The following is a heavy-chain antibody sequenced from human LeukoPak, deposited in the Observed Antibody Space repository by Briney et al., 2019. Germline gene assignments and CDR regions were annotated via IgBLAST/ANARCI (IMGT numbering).Heavy chain of an antibody. CDR2: VYPDDSDV. V-gene: IGHV5-51*01. Sequence: GESLKISCKGSGYNFATDWIGWVRRMPGKGLEWMGIVYPDDSDVRYNPSFQGQVTISADKSINTAYLQWSSLKASDSAVYYCARQESEMTTPANRYFDHWGQGTLVTVSS. CDR3: ARQESEMTTPANRYFDH. D-gene: IGHD5-24*01. CDR1: GYNFATDW. J-gene: IGHJ4*02.